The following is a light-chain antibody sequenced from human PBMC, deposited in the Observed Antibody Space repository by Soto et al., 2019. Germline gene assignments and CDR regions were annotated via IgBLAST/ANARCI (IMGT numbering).Light chain of an antibody. CDR2: DAS. J-gene: IGKJ4*01. CDR1: QSVSSY. V-gene: IGKV3-11*01. Sequence: EIVLTQSPATLSLSPGERAALSCRASQSVSSYLAGYQQKPGQAPRLLIYDASKRAPGIPARFTGSGSGTDFTLTISSLEPEDFAVYFCQQRSGSPSTFGGGTKVEI. CDR3: QQRSGSPST.